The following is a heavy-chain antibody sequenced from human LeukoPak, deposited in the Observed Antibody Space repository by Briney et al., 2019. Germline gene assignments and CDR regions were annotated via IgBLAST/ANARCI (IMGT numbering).Heavy chain of an antibody. CDR3: ARGLAVGATFQH. D-gene: IGHD1-26*01. Sequence: ASEKVSCKASGYTFTSYGINWVRQAPGQGLEWMGWISAYNGNTNYAQKPQGRVTMTTDTSTSTAYMELRRLRSDDTAVYYCARGLAVGATFQHWGQGTLVTVSS. CDR2: ISAYNGNT. J-gene: IGHJ1*01. CDR1: GYTFTSYG. V-gene: IGHV1-18*01.